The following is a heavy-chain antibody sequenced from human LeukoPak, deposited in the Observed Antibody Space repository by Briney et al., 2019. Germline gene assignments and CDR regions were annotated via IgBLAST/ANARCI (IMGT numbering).Heavy chain of an antibody. J-gene: IGHJ4*02. CDR1: GFTFSSYG. D-gene: IGHD3-9*01. V-gene: IGHV3-30*02. Sequence: GGSLRLSCAASGFTFSSYGMHWVRQAPGKGLEWVAFIRYDGSNKYYADSVKGRFTISSDNSKNTLYLQMNSLRAEDTAVYYCAKPLYDILTGYYPPFDYWGQGTLVTVSS. CDR2: IRYDGSNK. CDR3: AKPLYDILTGYYPPFDY.